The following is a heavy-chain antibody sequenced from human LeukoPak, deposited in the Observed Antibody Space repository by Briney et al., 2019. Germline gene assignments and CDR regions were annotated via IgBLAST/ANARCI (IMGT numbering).Heavy chain of an antibody. D-gene: IGHD6-19*01. Sequence: PSEALSLTCTVSGGSISSYYWSWIRQPPGKGLEWIGYIYYSGSTNYNPSLKSRVTISVDTSKNQFSLKLSSVTAAETAVYYCARYGYSSGWYWFDPWGQGTLVTVSS. CDR2: IYYSGST. J-gene: IGHJ5*02. V-gene: IGHV4-59*01. CDR3: ARYGYSSGWYWFDP. CDR1: GGSISSYY.